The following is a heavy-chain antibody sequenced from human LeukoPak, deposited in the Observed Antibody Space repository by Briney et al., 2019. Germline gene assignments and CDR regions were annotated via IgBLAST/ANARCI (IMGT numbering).Heavy chain of an antibody. CDR1: GFTFSSYG. Sequence: GESLKISCAASGFTFSSYGMHWVRQAPGKGLEWVAFIESDGSITRYADSVKGRLTTSRDNSKNTLSLQMNSLRPDDTALHYCARDQNSSSDYFDSWGQGTLVTVSS. J-gene: IGHJ4*02. V-gene: IGHV3-30*02. CDR2: IESDGSIT. D-gene: IGHD6-6*01. CDR3: ARDQNSSSDYFDS.